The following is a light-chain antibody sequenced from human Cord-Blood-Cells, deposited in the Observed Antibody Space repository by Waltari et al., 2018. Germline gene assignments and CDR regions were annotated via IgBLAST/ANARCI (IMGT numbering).Light chain of an antibody. V-gene: IGLV1-44*01. CDR1: SSNIGRNT. Sequence: QSVLTQPPSASGTPGQRVTIPCSGSSSNIGRNTVNWYQQLPGPAPKLLIYSNNQRPAGVPDRFSGSKSGTSASLAISGLQSEDEADYYCAAWDDSLNGPVFGGGTKLTVL. J-gene: IGLJ2*01. CDR2: SNN. CDR3: AAWDDSLNGPV.